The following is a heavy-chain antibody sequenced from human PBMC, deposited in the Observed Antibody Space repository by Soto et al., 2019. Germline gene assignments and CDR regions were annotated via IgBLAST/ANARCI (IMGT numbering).Heavy chain of an antibody. Sequence: GGSLRLSCAASGFTFSSYSMNWVRQAPGKGLEWVSYISSSSTIYYADSVKGRFTISRDNAKNSLYLQMNSLRAEDTAVYYCARELIAAAGICWFDPWGQGTLVTVSS. V-gene: IGHV3-48*01. J-gene: IGHJ5*02. CDR3: ARELIAAAGICWFDP. CDR1: GFTFSSYS. CDR2: ISSSSTI. D-gene: IGHD6-13*01.